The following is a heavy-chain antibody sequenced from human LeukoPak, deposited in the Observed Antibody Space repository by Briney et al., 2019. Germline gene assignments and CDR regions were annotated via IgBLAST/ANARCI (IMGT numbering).Heavy chain of an antibody. J-gene: IGHJ6*02. CDR3: ARVVVVAATPYGMDV. D-gene: IGHD2-15*01. CDR2: INHGGST. V-gene: IGHV4-34*01. Sequence: SETLSLTCAVYGGSFSGYYWSWIRQPPGKGLEWIGEINHGGSTNYNPSLKSRVTISVDTSKNQFSLKLSSVTAADTAVYYCARVVVVAATPYGMDVWGQGTTVTVSS. CDR1: GGSFSGYY.